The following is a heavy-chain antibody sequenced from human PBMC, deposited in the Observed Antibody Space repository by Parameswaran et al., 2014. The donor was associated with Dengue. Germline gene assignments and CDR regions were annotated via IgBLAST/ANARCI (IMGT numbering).Heavy chain of an antibody. Sequence: WVRQAPGQGLEWMGIINPSGGSTSYAQKFQGRVTMTRDTSTSTVYMELSSLRSEDTAVYYCARDPDKPRGYYYMDVWGKGTTVTVSS. V-gene: IGHV1-46*01. D-gene: IGHD1-14*01. CDR3: ARDPDKPRGYYYMDV. J-gene: IGHJ6*03. CDR2: INPSGGST.